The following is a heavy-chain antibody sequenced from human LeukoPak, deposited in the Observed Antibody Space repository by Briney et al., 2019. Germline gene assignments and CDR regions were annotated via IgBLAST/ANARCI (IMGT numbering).Heavy chain of an antibody. V-gene: IGHV4-59*01. CDR3: ARNGVEQQLVYFDY. D-gene: IGHD6-13*01. J-gene: IGHJ4*02. CDR1: GGSISSYY. CDR2: IYYSGST. Sequence: PSETLSLTCTVPGGSISSYYWSWIRQPPGKGLEWIGYIYYSGSTNYNPSLKSRVTISVDTSKNQFSLKLSSVAEPDTGVRYCARNGVEQQLVYFDYWGQGTLVTVSS.